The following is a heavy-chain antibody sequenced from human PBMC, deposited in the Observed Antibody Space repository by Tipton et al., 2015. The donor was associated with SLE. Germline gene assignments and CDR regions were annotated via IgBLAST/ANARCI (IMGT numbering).Heavy chain of an antibody. D-gene: IGHD2-15*01. CDR1: GGSISSGGYY. CDR3: AKDPKDGYGSGGSGHGNAFDI. J-gene: IGHJ3*02. Sequence: TLSLTCTVSGGSISSGGYYWSWIRQHPGKGLEWIGYIYYSGSTYYNPSLKSRVTISVDTSKNQFSLKLSSVTAADTAVYYCAKDPKDGYGSGGSGHGNAFDIWGQGTMVTVSS. V-gene: IGHV4-31*03. CDR2: IYYSGST.